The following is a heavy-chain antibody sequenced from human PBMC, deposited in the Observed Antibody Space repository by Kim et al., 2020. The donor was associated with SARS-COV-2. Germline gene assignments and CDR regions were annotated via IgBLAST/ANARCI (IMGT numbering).Heavy chain of an antibody. CDR1: GGSISSGGYY. CDR3: ARAPGFITMIVVVIDAFAI. D-gene: IGHD3-22*01. Sequence: SQTLSLTCTVSGGSISSGGYYWSWIRQHPGKGLEWIGYIYYSGSTYYNPSLKSRVTISVDTSKNQFSLKLSSVTAADTAVYYCARAPGFITMIVVVIDAFAIWGQGTMVTVSS. CDR2: IYYSGST. V-gene: IGHV4-31*03. J-gene: IGHJ3*02.